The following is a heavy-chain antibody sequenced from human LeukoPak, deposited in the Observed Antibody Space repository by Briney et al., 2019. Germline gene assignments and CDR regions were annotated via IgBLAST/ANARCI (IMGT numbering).Heavy chain of an antibody. V-gene: IGHV1-18*01. CDR1: GYTFTSYG. CDR3: ARDQYYYDSSGYYPS. J-gene: IGHJ5*02. CDR2: ISAYNGST. D-gene: IGHD3-22*01. Sequence: ASVKVSCKASGYTFTSYGISWVRQAPGQGLEWMGWISAYNGSTNYAQKLQGRVTMTRDTSISTAYMELSRLRSDDTAVYYCARDQYYYDSSGYYPSWGQGTLVTVSS.